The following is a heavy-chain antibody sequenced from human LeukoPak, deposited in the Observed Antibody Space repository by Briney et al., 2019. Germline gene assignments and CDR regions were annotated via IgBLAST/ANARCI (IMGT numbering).Heavy chain of an antibody. D-gene: IGHD6-19*01. CDR2: ISYSGST. CDR1: GGSLNNNY. V-gene: IGHV4-59*08. J-gene: IGHJ4*02. Sequence: SETLSLTCTVSGGSLNNNYWSWVRQPPGKGLEWIGYISYSGSTNYNPSLESRATLSVASSRTQFSLKINPVTAADTAVYFCARHLSDRTTVAGEFDYWGQGILVTVSP. CDR3: ARHLSDRTTVAGEFDY.